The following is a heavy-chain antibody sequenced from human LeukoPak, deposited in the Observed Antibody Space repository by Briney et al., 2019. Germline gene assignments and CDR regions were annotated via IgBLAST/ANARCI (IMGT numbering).Heavy chain of an antibody. D-gene: IGHD4-17*01. J-gene: IGHJ5*02. CDR1: GFTFSSYS. CDR3: ARDNSYGDYPGGWFDP. Sequence: GGSLRLSCAASGFTFSSYSMNWVRQAPGKGLEWVSSISSSSSYIYYADSVKGRFTISKDNAKNSLYLQMNSLRAEDTAVYYRARDNSYGDYPGGWFDPWGQGTLVTVSS. V-gene: IGHV3-21*01. CDR2: ISSSSSYI.